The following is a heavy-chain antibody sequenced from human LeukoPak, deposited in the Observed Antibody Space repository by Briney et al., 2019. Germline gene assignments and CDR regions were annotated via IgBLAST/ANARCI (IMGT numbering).Heavy chain of an antibody. D-gene: IGHD1-26*01. J-gene: IGHJ4*02. Sequence: GESLKISCKGSGYSFSSYWIGWVRQMPGKGLEWMGRIDPSDSYTNYSPSFQGHVTISADKSISTAYLQWSSLKASDSAMYYCARRGIGGSRTFFDYWGQGTLVTVSS. CDR2: IDPSDSYT. CDR3: ARRGIGGSRTFFDY. V-gene: IGHV5-10-1*01. CDR1: GYSFSSYW.